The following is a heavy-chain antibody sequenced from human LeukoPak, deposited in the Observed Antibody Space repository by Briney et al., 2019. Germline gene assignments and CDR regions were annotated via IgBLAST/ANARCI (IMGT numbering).Heavy chain of an antibody. D-gene: IGHD6-19*01. CDR3: ARRSTLYSSGRFYFDY. V-gene: IGHV1-18*01. J-gene: IGHJ4*02. CDR2: ISAHDGTR. CDR1: GYTFTNYG. Sequence: ASVKVSCKASGYTFTNYGITWVRQAPEQGLEWMEWISAHDGTRNYALKHEDRVTMTTDTPTSTAYMELRGLRSDDTAVYYCARRSTLYSSGRFYFDYWGQGTLVTVSS.